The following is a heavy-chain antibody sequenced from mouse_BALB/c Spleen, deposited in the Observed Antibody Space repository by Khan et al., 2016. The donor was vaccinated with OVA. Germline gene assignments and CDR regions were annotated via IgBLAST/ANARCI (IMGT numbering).Heavy chain of an antibody. CDR2: ISSGSSSI. V-gene: IGHV5-17*02. J-gene: IGHJ2*01. CDR1: GFTFSRCG. Sequence: EVKLVESGGGLVQPGGSRKLSCAASGFTFSRCGMHWVRQAQEKGLEWVAYISSGSSSIYYADTVKGRFTISRDNPKNTLFLQMTSLRSEDTAMYYCARDSNFDYWGQGTTLTVSS. CDR3: ARDSNFDY.